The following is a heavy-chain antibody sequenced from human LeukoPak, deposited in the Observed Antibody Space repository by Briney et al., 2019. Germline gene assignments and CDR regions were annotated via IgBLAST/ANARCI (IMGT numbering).Heavy chain of an antibody. CDR3: ARDFLKQCSDY. V-gene: IGHV3-74*01. CDR1: GFTFSSYW. CDR2: INSDGSST. J-gene: IGHJ4*02. Sequence: SGGSLRLSCAASGFTFSSYWMHWVRQAPGKGLVWVSRINSDGSSTSYADSVKGRFTSSRDNAKNTLYLQRNSLRAEDTAVYYCARDFLKQCSDYWGQGTLVTVSS. D-gene: IGHD6-19*01.